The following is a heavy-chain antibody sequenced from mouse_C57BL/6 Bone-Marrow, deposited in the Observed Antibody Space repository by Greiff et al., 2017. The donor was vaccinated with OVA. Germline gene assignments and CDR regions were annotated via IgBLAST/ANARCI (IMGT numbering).Heavy chain of an antibody. J-gene: IGHJ2*01. V-gene: IGHV1-81*01. CDR2: IYPRSGNT. D-gene: IGHD1-1*01. CDR1: GYTFTSYG. Sequence: QVQLQQSGAELARPGASVKLSCKASGYTFTSYGISWVKQRTGQGLEWIGEIYPRSGNTYYNEKFKGKATLTADKSSSTACIELRSLISEYAAVYFCDLITTVVADYWGQGTTLTVSS. CDR3: DLITTVVADY.